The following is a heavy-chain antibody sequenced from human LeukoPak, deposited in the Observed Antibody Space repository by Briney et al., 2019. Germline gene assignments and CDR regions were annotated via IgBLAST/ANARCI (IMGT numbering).Heavy chain of an antibody. J-gene: IGHJ4*02. CDR2: ISSNGGST. CDR3: ARAFYDSSGLDY. D-gene: IGHD3-22*01. CDR1: GFTFSSYA. V-gene: IGHV3-64*01. Sequence: PGGSLRLSCVASGFTFSSYAMHWVRQAPGKGLEYVSAISSNGGSTYYANSVKGRFTISRDNSKNTLYLQMGSLRAEDMAVYYCARAFYDSSGLDYWGLGTLVTVSS.